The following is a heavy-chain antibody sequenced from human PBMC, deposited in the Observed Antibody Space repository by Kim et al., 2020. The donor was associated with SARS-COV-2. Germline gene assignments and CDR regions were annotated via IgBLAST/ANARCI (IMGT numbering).Heavy chain of an antibody. CDR3: AREDGYDLVGTVDY. D-gene: IGHD5-12*01. CDR1: GITFSSYG. V-gene: IGHV3-33*01. CDR2: ICLDGGKK. J-gene: IGHJ4*02. Sequence: GGSLRLSCAASGITFSSYGMHWVRQAPGKGLEWVAVICLDGGKKYYADSVKGRFTISRDNSKNTLYLQMNSLRAEDTAVYYCAREDGYDLVGTVDYWGQGTLVTVSS.